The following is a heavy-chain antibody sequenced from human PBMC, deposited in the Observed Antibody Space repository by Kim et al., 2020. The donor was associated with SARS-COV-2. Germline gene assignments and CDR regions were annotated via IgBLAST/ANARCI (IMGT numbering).Heavy chain of an antibody. CDR2: T. Sequence: TNYNPPLQSRVTISVDPSKNQFSLKLSSVTAADTAVYYCARGVRRNWFDPWGQGTLVTVSS. V-gene: IGHV4-34*01. D-gene: IGHD1-1*01. J-gene: IGHJ5*02. CDR3: ARGVRRNWFDP.